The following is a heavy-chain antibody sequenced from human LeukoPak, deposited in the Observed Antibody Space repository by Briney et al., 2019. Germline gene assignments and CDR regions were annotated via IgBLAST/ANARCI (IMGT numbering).Heavy chain of an antibody. J-gene: IGHJ4*02. D-gene: IGHD6-13*01. V-gene: IGHV3-7*01. CDR2: IRQDGSEK. CDR3: AGDLAIAASGTFDY. Sequence: QPGGSLRLSCAASGFTFSSYWMSWVRQAPGKGLEWVANIRQDGSEKYYVDSVKGRFTISRDNAKNSLYLQMNSLRAEDTAVYYCAGDLAIAASGTFDYWGQGTLVTVSS. CDR1: GFTFSSYW.